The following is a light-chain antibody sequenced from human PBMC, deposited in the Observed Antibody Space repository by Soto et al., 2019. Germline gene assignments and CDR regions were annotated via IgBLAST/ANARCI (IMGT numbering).Light chain of an antibody. V-gene: IGLV2-8*01. Sequence: SALTQPPSASGSPGQSVTISCTGTSSDVSGYNYVSWYQHHPGKAPKLIIYEVYKRPSGVPDRFSGSKSGNTAALTVSGLQAEVEADYSCSAFVATNLYVAGPVTIVPVL. CDR1: SSDVSGYNY. CDR3: SAFVATNLYV. CDR2: EVY. J-gene: IGLJ1*01.